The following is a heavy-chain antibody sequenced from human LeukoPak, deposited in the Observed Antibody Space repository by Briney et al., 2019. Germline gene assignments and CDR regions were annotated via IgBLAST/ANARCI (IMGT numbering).Heavy chain of an antibody. V-gene: IGHV3-23*01. CDR2: IVGSGSST. CDR1: GFTFSSYT. D-gene: IGHD4-17*01. J-gene: IGHJ5*02. Sequence: GGSLRLSCAASGFTFSSYTMSWVRQAPGKGLEWVSGIVGSGSSTYYADIVRGRFTTSRDNFKNTLYLQMNSLRAEDTAVYYCAKGSTVTTVYNWFDPWGQGTLVTVSS. CDR3: AKGSTVTTVYNWFDP.